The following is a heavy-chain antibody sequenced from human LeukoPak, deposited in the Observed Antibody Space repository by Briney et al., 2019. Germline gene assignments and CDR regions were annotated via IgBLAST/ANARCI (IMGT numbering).Heavy chain of an antibody. CDR1: GGSISSSSYY. D-gene: IGHD4-11*01. CDR3: ARNSNPFDY. V-gene: IGHV4-39*01. CDR2: TYYSGST. Sequence: PSETLSLTCTVSGGSISSSSYYWGWIRQPPGKGLERIGSTYYSGSTYYNPSLKSRVTISVDTSKNQFSLKLSSVTAADTAVYYCARNSNPFDYWGQGTRVTVSS. J-gene: IGHJ4*02.